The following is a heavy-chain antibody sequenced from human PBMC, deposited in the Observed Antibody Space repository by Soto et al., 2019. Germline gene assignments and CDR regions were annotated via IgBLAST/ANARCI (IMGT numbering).Heavy chain of an antibody. Sequence: SETLSLTCAVSGGSISSSNWWSWVRQPPGKGLEWIGEIYHSGSTNYNPSLKSRVTISVDKSKNQFSLKLSSVTAADTAVYYCARDSMVRGVGLDYWGQGTLVTVSS. V-gene: IGHV4-4*02. J-gene: IGHJ4*02. D-gene: IGHD3-10*01. CDR3: ARDSMVRGVGLDY. CDR1: GGSISSSNW. CDR2: IYHSGST.